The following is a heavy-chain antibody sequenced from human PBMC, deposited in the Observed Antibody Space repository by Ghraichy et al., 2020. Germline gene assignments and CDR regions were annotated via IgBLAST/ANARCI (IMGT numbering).Heavy chain of an antibody. V-gene: IGHV3-66*02. D-gene: IGHD1-1*01. CDR2: IYSGGTI. J-gene: IGHJ4*02. CDR1: GFTVSSNY. CDR3: ARGGTWQLGSCYYDY. Sequence: GGSLRLSCAASGFTVSSNYMSWVRQGPGKGLEWVSVIYSGGTIKYADSVKGRFTISRDNSKNTLYLQMNSLGPEDTAIYYCARGGTWQLGSCYYDYWGQGTLVIVSA.